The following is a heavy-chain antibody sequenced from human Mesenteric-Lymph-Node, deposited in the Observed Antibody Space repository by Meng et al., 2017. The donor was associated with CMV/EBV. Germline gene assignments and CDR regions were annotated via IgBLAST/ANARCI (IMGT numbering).Heavy chain of an antibody. D-gene: IGHD6-13*01. J-gene: IGHJ4*02. CDR3: AREPGIAATGTSYFDY. Sequence: YTFTSYYIHWVRQALGQGLEWMGIINPSGGTPIHAQKFQGRVTMTRDTSTSTVYVELSSLRSEDTAVYYCAREPGIAATGTSYFDYWGQGTLVTVSS. V-gene: IGHV1-46*01. CDR2: INPSGGTP. CDR1: YTFTSYY.